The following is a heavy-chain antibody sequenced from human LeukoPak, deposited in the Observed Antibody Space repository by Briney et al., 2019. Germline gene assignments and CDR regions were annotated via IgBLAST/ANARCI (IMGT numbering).Heavy chain of an antibody. V-gene: IGHV4-59*01. J-gene: IGHJ3*01. CDR2: VYYTGST. CDR1: GGSFSGYY. Sequence: SEALSLTCAVYGGSFSGYYWSWVRQPPGKGLEWIGFVYYTGSTNYSPSLKSRVTISVDTSKNQFSLKLRSVTAADTAVYYCARISSSNWYNERGAFDVWGQGTMVTVSS. CDR3: ARISSSNWYNERGAFDV. D-gene: IGHD6-13*01.